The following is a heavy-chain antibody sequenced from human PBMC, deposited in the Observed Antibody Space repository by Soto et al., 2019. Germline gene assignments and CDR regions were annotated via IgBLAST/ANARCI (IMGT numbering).Heavy chain of an antibody. V-gene: IGHV3-33*01. D-gene: IGHD2-15*01. Sequence: QVQLVESGGGVVQPGRSLRLSCAASGFTFSSYGMHWVRQAPGKGLEWVAVIWYDGSNKYYADSVKGRFTISRDNSKNTLYLQMNSLRAEDTAVYYCARDRCVLGGGGSCYVEGSMDVWGQGTTVTVSS. CDR3: ARDRCVLGGGGSCYVEGSMDV. J-gene: IGHJ6*02. CDR1: GFTFSSYG. CDR2: IWYDGSNK.